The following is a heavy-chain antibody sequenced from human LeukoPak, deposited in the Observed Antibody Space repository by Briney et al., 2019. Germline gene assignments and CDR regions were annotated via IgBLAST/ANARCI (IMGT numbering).Heavy chain of an antibody. D-gene: IGHD3-22*01. V-gene: IGHV3-30*19. CDR2: ISYDGSNK. CDR3: AREGYYDSSGYYYDWYYFDY. Sequence: SGGSLRLSCAASGFTFSSYGMHWVRQAPGKGLEWVAVISYDGSNKYYADSVKGRFTISRDNSKNTLYLQMNSLRAEDTAVYYCAREGYYDSSGYYYDWYYFDYWGQGTLVTVSS. J-gene: IGHJ4*02. CDR1: GFTFSSYG.